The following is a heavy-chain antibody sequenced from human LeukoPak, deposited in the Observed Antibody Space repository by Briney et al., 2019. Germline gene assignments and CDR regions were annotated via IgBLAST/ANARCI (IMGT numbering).Heavy chain of an antibody. V-gene: IGHV4-38-2*02. Sequence: SETLSLTCTVSGYSISSDYYWGWIRQPPGKGPEWIGEINHSGSTNYNPSLKSRVTISVDTSKNQFSLKLSSVTAADTAVYYCARRATMVRGVIMRRYYFDYWGQGTLVTVSS. CDR3: ARRATMVRGVIMRRYYFDY. J-gene: IGHJ4*02. CDR2: INHSGST. CDR1: GYSISSDYY. D-gene: IGHD3-10*01.